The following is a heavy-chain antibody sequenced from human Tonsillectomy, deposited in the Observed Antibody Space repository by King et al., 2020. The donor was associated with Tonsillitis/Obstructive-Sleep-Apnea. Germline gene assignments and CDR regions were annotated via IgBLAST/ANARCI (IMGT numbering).Heavy chain of an antibody. CDR1: GFTFSDYY. Sequence: VQLVESGGGLVKPGGSLRLSCAASGFTFSDYYMSWIRQAPGKGLEGVSYISSSSSYTNYADSVKGRFTISRDNAKNSLYLQMNSLRAEDTAVYYCARTPMYDSSGYPDYWGQGTLVTVSS. CDR3: ARTPMYDSSGYPDY. D-gene: IGHD3-22*01. V-gene: IGHV3-11*05. J-gene: IGHJ4*02. CDR2: ISSSSSYT.